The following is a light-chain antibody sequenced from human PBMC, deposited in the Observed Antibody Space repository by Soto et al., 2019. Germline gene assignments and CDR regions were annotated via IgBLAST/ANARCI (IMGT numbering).Light chain of an antibody. CDR3: QSYDRSLSVV. Sequence: QSVLTQPPSVSGAPGQRVTISCTGSSSNIGAGYDVHWYQQLPGTAHKLLIYGNSNRPSGVPDRFSGSKSGTSASLAITKLQAEDEAEYYWQSYDRSLSVVFGGGTKVTVL. J-gene: IGLJ2*01. V-gene: IGLV1-40*01. CDR1: SSNIGAGYD. CDR2: GNS.